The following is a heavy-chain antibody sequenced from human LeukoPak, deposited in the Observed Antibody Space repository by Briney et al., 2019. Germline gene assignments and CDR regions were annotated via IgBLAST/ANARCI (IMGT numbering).Heavy chain of an antibody. D-gene: IGHD5-24*01. Sequence: GASVKVSCKASGYTFTSYDINWVRQATGQGLEWMGWMNPNSGNTGYAQKFQGRVTITADESTSTAYMELSSLRSEDTAVYYCARAKGGDGYNYRWAPSNWFDPWGQGTLVTVSS. J-gene: IGHJ5*02. CDR3: ARAKGGDGYNYRWAPSNWFDP. CDR2: MNPNSGNT. CDR1: GYTFTSYD. V-gene: IGHV1-8*01.